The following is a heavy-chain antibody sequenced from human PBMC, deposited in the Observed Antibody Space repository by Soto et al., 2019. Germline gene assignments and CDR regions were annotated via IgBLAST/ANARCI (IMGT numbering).Heavy chain of an antibody. CDR3: ARDPARNWFDP. CDR1: GFTFNNYC. V-gene: IGHV3-74*01. Sequence: EVQLVESGGGLVQLGGSLRLSCAASGFTFNNYCIHWVRQAPGRGLVWVSRVKGDGSVINYADSVKGRFTISIDNAKNMVHLKMDSLRAEDTAVYYCARDPARNWFDPWGQGTLVTVSS. CDR2: VKGDGSVI. J-gene: IGHJ5*02. D-gene: IGHD6-6*01.